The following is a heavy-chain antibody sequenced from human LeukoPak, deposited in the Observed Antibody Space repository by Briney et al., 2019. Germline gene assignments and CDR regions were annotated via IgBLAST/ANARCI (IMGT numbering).Heavy chain of an antibody. D-gene: IGHD6-19*01. V-gene: IGHV3-48*03. Sequence: PGGSLRLSCAASGFTFSSYEMNWVRQAPGKGLEWVSYISSSGSTIYYADSVKGRFTISRDNAKNSLYLQMNSLRAEDTAVYYCARERYSSGWYRPTLDRAHVYYFDYWGQGTLVTVSS. CDR1: GFTFSSYE. CDR3: ARERYSSGWYRPTLDRAHVYYFDY. J-gene: IGHJ4*02. CDR2: ISSSGSTI.